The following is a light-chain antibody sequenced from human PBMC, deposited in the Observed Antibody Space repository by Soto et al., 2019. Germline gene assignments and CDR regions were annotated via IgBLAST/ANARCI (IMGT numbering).Light chain of an antibody. CDR2: EGS. J-gene: IGLJ1*01. CDR3: CSYAGTSTYV. Sequence: QSALTQPASVSGSSGQSITISCTGTSSDVGSYNLVSWYQHHPGKAPKLMIYEGSKRPSGVSNRFSGSKSGNTASLTIAGLQAEDEADYYCCSYAGTSTYVFGTGTKLTVL. CDR1: SSDVGSYNL. V-gene: IGLV2-23*01.